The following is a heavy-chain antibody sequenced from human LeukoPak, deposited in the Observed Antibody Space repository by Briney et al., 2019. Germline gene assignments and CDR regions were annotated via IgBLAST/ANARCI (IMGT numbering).Heavy chain of an antibody. CDR3: ARDDGLGYCSSMTCYVFDY. J-gene: IGHJ4*02. CDR1: AFIFSGHW. D-gene: IGHD2-2*01. CDR2: IKEDGSER. V-gene: IGHV3-7*03. Sequence: GGSLRLSCEGSAFIFSGHWMNWVRQTPGKGLEWVASIKEDGSERQYVDSVKGRFSISRDNTKGSLFLQLNSLRADDTAVYYCARDDGLGYCSSMTCYVFDYWGQGTLVTVSS.